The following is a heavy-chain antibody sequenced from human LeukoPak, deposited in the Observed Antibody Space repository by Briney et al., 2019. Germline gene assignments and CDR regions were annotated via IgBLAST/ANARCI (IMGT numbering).Heavy chain of an antibody. J-gene: IGHJ4*02. D-gene: IGHD3-22*01. CDR1: GGSFSGYY. V-gene: IGHV4-34*01. CDR3: AKGSGYRSFDY. CDR2: IYHSGST. Sequence: SETLSLTCAVYGGSFSGYYWSWIRQPPGKGLEWIGYIYHSGSTYYNPSLKSRVTISVDRSKNQFSLKLSSVTAADTAVYYCAKGSGYRSFDYWGQGTLVTVSS.